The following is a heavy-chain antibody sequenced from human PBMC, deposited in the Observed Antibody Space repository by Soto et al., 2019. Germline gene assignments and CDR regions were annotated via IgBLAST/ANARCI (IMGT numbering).Heavy chain of an antibody. CDR1: GITFRNAW. D-gene: IGHD2-21*02. CDR3: ATEVVTAW. Sequence: EVQLVESGGGLVKSGGSLRLSCVVSGITFRNAWMSWFRQAPGKGLEWVGHIKTKGDGKTTDYAAPVKGRFTISRDESKNTLYLQMDSLKTEDTAVYYCATEVVTAWWGQGTLVTVSS. CDR2: IKTKGDGKTT. J-gene: IGHJ4*02. V-gene: IGHV3-15*01.